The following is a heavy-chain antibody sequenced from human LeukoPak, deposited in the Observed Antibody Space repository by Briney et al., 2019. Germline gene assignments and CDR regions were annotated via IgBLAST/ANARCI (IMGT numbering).Heavy chain of an antibody. CDR1: GYTFTGYY. V-gene: IGHV1-18*04. CDR3: ARWGSMVRGVDYYYMDV. D-gene: IGHD3-10*01. J-gene: IGHJ6*03. CDR2: ISAYNGNT. Sequence: RGASVKVSCKASGYTFTGYYIHWVRQAPGQGLEWMGWISAYNGNTNYAQKLQGRVTMTTDTSTSTAYMELRSLRSDDTAVYYCARWGSMVRGVDYYYMDVWGKGTTVTISS.